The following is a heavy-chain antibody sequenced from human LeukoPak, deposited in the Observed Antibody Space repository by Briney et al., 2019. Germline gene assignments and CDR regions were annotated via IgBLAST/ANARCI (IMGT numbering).Heavy chain of an antibody. J-gene: IGHJ4*02. Sequence: PGGSLRLSCAASGFTFSSYWMHWVRQAPGKGLVWVSRIRYDEGGTNYADSVKGRFTTSRDNAKNSLSLRLDSLRAEDTAVYYCARGHYDVLTSSYKWTPDYWGQGTLVTVSS. V-gene: IGHV3-74*01. D-gene: IGHD3-9*01. CDR2: IRYDEGGT. CDR1: GFTFSSYW. CDR3: ARGHYDVLTSSYKWTPDY.